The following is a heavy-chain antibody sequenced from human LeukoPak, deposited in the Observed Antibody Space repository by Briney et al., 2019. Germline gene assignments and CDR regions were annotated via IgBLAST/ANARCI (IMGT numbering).Heavy chain of an antibody. D-gene: IGHD1-26*01. CDR1: GFTVSSNY. V-gene: IGHV3-53*01. CDR3: ARDLREHGIFDI. Sequence: GGSLRLSCAASGFTVSSNYMSWVRQAAGKGLEWVSEIYSDGRTYYAASMKGRFSISRDNSKNTVYLQMNSLRAEDTAVYYCARDLREHGIFDIWGQGTMVTVSS. J-gene: IGHJ3*02. CDR2: IYSDGRT.